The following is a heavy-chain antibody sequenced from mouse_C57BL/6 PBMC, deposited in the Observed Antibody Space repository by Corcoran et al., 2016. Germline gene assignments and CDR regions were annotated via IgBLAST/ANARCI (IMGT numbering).Heavy chain of an antibody. CDR3: ASGLLFDY. J-gene: IGHJ2*01. V-gene: IGHV9-3*01. Sequence: QIQLVQSGPELKKPGETVKISCKASGYTFTTYGMSGVKQAPGKGLKWMGWINTYSGVPTYADDFKGRFAFSLETSASTAYLQINNLKNEDTATYVCASGLLFDYWGQGTTLTVSS. CDR1: GYTFTTYG. CDR2: INTYSGVP. D-gene: IGHD2-3*01.